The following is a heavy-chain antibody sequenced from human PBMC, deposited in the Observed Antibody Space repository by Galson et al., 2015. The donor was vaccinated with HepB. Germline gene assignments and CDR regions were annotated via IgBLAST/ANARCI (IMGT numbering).Heavy chain of an antibody. CDR2: IYPADSDT. V-gene: IGHV5-51*01. Sequence: QSGAEVKKPGESLKISCKASGYIFTDYWIGWVRQVPGTGLDYMGSIYPADSDTRYNPSLQGQVTTSADKSITTAYLQWHSLKASDSAMYYCAIYRSGRPFWGRGTLVTVSS. D-gene: IGHD6-19*01. J-gene: IGHJ4*02. CDR1: GYIFTDYW. CDR3: AIYRSGRPF.